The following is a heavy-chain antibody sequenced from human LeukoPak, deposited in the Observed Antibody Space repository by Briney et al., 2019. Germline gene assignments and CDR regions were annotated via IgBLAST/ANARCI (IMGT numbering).Heavy chain of an antibody. CDR1: GFTFSSYG. V-gene: IGHV3-30*18. J-gene: IGHJ4*02. CDR3: AKDRKALDYFDY. Sequence: GGSLRLSCAASGFTFSSYGMRWVRQAPGKGLEWVAVISYDGSNKYYADSVKGRFTISRDNSKNTLYLQMNCLRAEDTAVYYCAKDRKALDYFDYWGQGTLVTVSS. CDR2: ISYDGSNK.